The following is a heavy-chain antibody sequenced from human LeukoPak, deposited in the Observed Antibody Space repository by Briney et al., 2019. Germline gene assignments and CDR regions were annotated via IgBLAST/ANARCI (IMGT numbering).Heavy chain of an antibody. Sequence: GASVKVSCKVSGYALSELSMHWVRQAPGEGLEWMGSFDTEEAEKMYAQKFQGRVTMTEDTSTDTAYMELSSLRSEDTAVYYCTTWDISGAYRAFHIWGQGTVVTVSS. CDR1: GYALSELS. D-gene: IGHD1-26*01. V-gene: IGHV1-24*01. CDR3: TTWDISGAYRAFHI. J-gene: IGHJ3*02. CDR2: FDTEEAEK.